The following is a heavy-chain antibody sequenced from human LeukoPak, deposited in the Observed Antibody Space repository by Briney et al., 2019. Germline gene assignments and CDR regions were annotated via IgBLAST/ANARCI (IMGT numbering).Heavy chain of an antibody. V-gene: IGHV4-59*02. CDR2: IYYSETT. CDR1: GGSVSNYF. Sequence: SETLSLTCSVSGGSVSNYFWSWIRQPPGKGLECIGFIYYSETTNYNPSFKSRVTISVDTSKNQFSLKLNSVTAADTAVYYCARFPGGAEYRHYYYMDVWGKGTTVTVSS. J-gene: IGHJ6*03. D-gene: IGHD1-14*01. CDR3: ARFPGGAEYRHYYYMDV.